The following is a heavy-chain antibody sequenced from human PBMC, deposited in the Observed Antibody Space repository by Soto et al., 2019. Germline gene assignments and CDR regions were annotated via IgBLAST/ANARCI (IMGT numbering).Heavy chain of an antibody. D-gene: IGHD3-3*01. J-gene: IGHJ4*02. CDR3: ARGSFYRGYDFWSGYLGY. Sequence: GASVKVSCKASGYTFTSYAMHWVRQAPGQRLEWMGWINAGNGNTKYSQKFQGRVTITRDTSASTAYMELSSLRSEDTAVYYCARGSFYRGYDFWSGYLGYWGQGTLVTGSS. CDR2: INAGNGNT. V-gene: IGHV1-3*01. CDR1: GYTFTSYA.